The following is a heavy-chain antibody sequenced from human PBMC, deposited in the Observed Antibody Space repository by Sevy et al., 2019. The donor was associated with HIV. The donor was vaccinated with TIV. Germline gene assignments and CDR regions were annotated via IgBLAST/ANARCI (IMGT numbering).Heavy chain of an antibody. Sequence: ASVKVSCKASGYTFTGYYMHWVRQAPGQGLEWMGWINPNSGGTNYAQKFQGRVTMTRDTSISRAYMELGRLRSDDTAVYYGASLSAVGGDCSGGSCYSEVDIWGQGTMVTVSS. CDR3: ASLSAVGGDCSGGSCYSEVDI. D-gene: IGHD2-15*01. V-gene: IGHV1-2*02. CDR2: INPNSGGT. J-gene: IGHJ3*02. CDR1: GYTFTGYY.